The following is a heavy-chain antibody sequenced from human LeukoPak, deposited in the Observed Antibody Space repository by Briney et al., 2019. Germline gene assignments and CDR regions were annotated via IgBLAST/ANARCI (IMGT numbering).Heavy chain of an antibody. CDR2: ISSSSSYT. V-gene: IGHV3-11*05. D-gene: IGHD3-22*01. CDR1: GFTFSDYY. CDR3: ARDSGYSGAFDI. Sequence: GGSLRLSCAASGFTFSDYYMSWLRQAPGKELEWVSYISSSSSYTNYADSVKGRFTISRDNAKNSLYLQMNSLRAEDTAVYYCARDSGYSGAFDIWGQGTMVTVSS. J-gene: IGHJ3*02.